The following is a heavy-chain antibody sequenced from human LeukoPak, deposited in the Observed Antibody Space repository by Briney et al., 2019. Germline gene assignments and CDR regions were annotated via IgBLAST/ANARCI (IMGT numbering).Heavy chain of an antibody. CDR2: INDDGYT. V-gene: IGHV4-34*01. J-gene: IGHJ4*02. Sequence: SETLSLTCGVYGVSFTGNYWSWIRQPPGKRPEWIGEINDDGYTNYNPSLRSRVTILLDTSENHLSLRLTSVIAADTAVYYCARIRCGHTDDICYSHWGQGTLVTVSS. CDR1: GVSFTGNY. D-gene: IGHD2-2*02. CDR3: ARIRCGHTDDICYSH.